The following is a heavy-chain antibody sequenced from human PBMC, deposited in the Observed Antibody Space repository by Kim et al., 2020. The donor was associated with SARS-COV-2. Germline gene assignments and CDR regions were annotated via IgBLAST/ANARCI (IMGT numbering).Heavy chain of an antibody. CDR2: IYYSGST. CDR3: ASSGGDGSIGIWFDP. D-gene: IGHD3-16*01. Sequence: SETLSLTCTVSGGSISSSSYYWGWIRQPPGKGLEWIGSIYYSGSTYYNPSLKSRVTISVNTSKNQFSLKLSSVTAADTAVYYYASSGGDGSIGIWFDPWGQGTLVTVSS. J-gene: IGHJ5*02. V-gene: IGHV4-39*01. CDR1: GGSISSSSYY.